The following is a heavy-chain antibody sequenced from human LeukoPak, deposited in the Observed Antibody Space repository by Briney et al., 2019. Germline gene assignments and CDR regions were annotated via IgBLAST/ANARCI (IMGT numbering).Heavy chain of an antibody. V-gene: IGHV4-4*07. J-gene: IGHJ6*03. D-gene: IGHD2-2*01. CDR1: GGSISSYY. CDR3: ARDIVVVPAAKTPYYYYYYYMDV. Sequence: SETLSLTCTVSGGSISSYYWSWIRQPAGKGLEWIGRIYTSGSTNYNPSLKSRVTISVDTSKNQFSLKLSSVTAADTAVYYCARDIVVVPAAKTPYYYYYYYMDVWGKGTTVTVSS. CDR2: IYTSGST.